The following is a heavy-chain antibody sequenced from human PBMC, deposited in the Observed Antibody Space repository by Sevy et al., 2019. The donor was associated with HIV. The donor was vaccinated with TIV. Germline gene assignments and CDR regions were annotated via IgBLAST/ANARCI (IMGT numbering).Heavy chain of an antibody. D-gene: IGHD2-2*02. V-gene: IGHV3-49*04. Sequence: GESLKISCTASGFTFGDYAMSWVRQAPGKGLEWVGFIRSKAYGGTTEYAASVKGRFTISRDDSKSIAYLQMNSLKTEDTAVYYCTRDQLVVPAAIEDYYYYGMDVWGQGTTVTVSS. CDR1: GFTFGDYA. CDR2: IRSKAYGGTT. J-gene: IGHJ6*02. CDR3: TRDQLVVPAAIEDYYYYGMDV.